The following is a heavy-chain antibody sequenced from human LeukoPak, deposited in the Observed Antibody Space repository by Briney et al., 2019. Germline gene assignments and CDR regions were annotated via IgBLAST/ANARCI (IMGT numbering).Heavy chain of an antibody. V-gene: IGHV4-38-2*02. CDR2: IYHSGST. CDR1: GYSISSGYY. J-gene: IGHJ5*01. Sequence: SETLSLTCTVSGYSISSGYYWGWIRQPPGKGLEWIGSIYHSGSTYYNPSLKSRVTISIDTSKNQFSLELSSVTAADTAVYYCARDPKSAVAADWFDPWGQGTLVTVSS. D-gene: IGHD6-19*01. CDR3: ARDPKSAVAADWFDP.